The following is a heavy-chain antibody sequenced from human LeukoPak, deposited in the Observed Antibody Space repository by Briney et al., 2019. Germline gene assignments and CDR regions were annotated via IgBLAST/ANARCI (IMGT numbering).Heavy chain of an antibody. V-gene: IGHV3-43D*03. D-gene: IGHD2-21*01. CDR1: GFTFNDYA. CDR2: ISWDGGST. Sequence: PGGSLRLSCAASGFTFNDYAMYWVRQAPGKGLEWVSLISWDGGSTYYADSVKGRFTISRDNSKNSLNLQMNSLRAEDTALYYCAKAGGLIERFYYMDVWGKGTTVTVSS. CDR3: AKAGGLIERFYYMDV. J-gene: IGHJ6*03.